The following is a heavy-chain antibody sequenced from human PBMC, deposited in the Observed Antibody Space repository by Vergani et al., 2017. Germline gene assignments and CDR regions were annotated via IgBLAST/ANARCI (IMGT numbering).Heavy chain of an antibody. J-gene: IGHJ4*02. CDR1: GGSISSSSYY. CDR3: ARFGDYVWGSYRHLDY. CDR2: IYYNGST. V-gene: IGHV4-39*01. D-gene: IGHD3-16*02. Sequence: QLQLQESGPGLVKPSETLSLTCTVSGGSISSSSYYWGWIRQPPGKGLEWIGSIYYNGSTYYNPSLKSRVTISVDTSKNQFSLKLSSVTAADTAVYYCARFGDYVWGSYRHLDYWGQGTLVTVSS.